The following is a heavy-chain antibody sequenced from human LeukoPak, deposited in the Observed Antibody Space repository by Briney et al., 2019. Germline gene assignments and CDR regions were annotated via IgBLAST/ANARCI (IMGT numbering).Heavy chain of an antibody. CDR2: IWYDGSIK. D-gene: IGHD4-17*01. V-gene: IGHV3-33*01. Sequence: SGRSLRLSCAASGFSFSNYDMHWVRQAPGKGLEWVAVIWYDGSIKYYADSVKGRFTISRDNSKNTLYLQMNSLRVEDTAVYYCARGDPTVTTKQNFDYWGQGTLVTVSS. J-gene: IGHJ4*02. CDR3: ARGDPTVTTKQNFDY. CDR1: GFSFSNYD.